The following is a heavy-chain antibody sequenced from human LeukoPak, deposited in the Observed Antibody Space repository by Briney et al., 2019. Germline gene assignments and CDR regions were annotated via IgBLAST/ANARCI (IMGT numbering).Heavy chain of an antibody. D-gene: IGHD3-3*01. V-gene: IGHV4-39*01. CDR1: GGSISSSSYY. J-gene: IGHJ4*02. CDR3: ARLTFWSGYYYFDY. Sequence: SETLSLTCTVSGGSISSSSYYWGWIRQPPGEGLEWIGSIYYSGSTYYNPSLKSRVTISVDTSKNQFSLKLSSVTAADTAVYYCARLTFWSGYYYFDYWGQGTLVTVSS. CDR2: IYYSGST.